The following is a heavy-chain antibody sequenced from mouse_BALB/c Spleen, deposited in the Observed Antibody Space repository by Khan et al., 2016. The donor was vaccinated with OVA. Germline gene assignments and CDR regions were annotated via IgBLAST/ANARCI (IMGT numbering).Heavy chain of an antibody. D-gene: IGHD1-1*02. V-gene: IGHV5-6*01. Sequence: EVELVESGGDLVKPGGSLKLSCAASGFTFSTYGMSWVRQTPDKRLEWVATIRSDGSYTYYRDSVKGRFTISRDNAKNNLYLQMSSLKSEDTAMYYCARHAYYYNSECFDYWGQGTMVTVSA. CDR2: IRSDGSYT. J-gene: IGHJ3*01. CDR1: GFTFSTYG. CDR3: ARHAYYYNSECFDY.